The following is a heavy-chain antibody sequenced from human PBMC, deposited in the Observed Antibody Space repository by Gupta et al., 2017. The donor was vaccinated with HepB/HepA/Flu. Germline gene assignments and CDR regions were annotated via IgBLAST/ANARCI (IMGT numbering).Heavy chain of an antibody. Sequence: EVQLVESGGGLVQPGGSLRLSCAASGFTFHDYDMNWVRQAPGKGPEWISSISSGGNTIYYAESVQGRFTISRDNARNSLYLQMNSLRAEDTAVYYCVRVTYCSNGICYSRYYFDYWGQGTLVTVSS. V-gene: IGHV3-48*03. CDR3: VRVTYCSNGICYSRYYFDY. CDR1: GFTFHDYD. J-gene: IGHJ4*02. D-gene: IGHD2-8*01. CDR2: ISSGGNTI.